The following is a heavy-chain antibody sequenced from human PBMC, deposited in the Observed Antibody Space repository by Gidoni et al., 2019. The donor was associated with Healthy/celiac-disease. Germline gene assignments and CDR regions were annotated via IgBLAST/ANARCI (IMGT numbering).Heavy chain of an antibody. V-gene: IGHV1-69*01. CDR3: ARSLRFLEWLSTYYYYYGMDV. D-gene: IGHD3-3*01. CDR1: GGTFSSYA. CDR2: IIPIFGTA. J-gene: IGHJ6*02. Sequence: QVQLVQSGAEVKKPGSSVKVSCKASGGTFSSYAISWVRQAPGQGLEWMGGIIPIFGTANYAQKFQGRVTITADESTSTAYMELSSLRSEDTAVYYCARSLRFLEWLSTYYYYYGMDVWGQGTTVTVSS.